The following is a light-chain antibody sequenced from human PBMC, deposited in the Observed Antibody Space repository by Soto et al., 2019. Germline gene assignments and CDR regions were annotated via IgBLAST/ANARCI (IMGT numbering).Light chain of an antibody. CDR2: SNT. CDR1: SSNIGSHT. V-gene: IGLV1-44*01. CDR3: AAWDDSLNGVV. J-gene: IGLJ2*01. Sequence: QSVLTQPPSASGTPGQTIAISCSGGSSNIGSHTVNWYQQLPGTAPGLLIYSNTRRPSGVPDRFYGSKSCTSASLAICGLQSEYEGDYYCAAWDDSLNGVVFGGGTKVTVI.